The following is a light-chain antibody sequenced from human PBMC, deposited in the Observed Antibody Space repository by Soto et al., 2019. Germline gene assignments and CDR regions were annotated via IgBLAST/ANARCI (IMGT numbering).Light chain of an antibody. J-gene: IGLJ1*01. CDR3: AAWDDSLNGLV. V-gene: IGLV1-44*01. Sequence: QLVLTQPPSASGTPGQRVTISCSGSSSNIGSNTVNWYQQLPGTAPKLLIYNNNQRPSGVPDRFSGSKSGTSASLAISGLQSDDEADYYCAAWDDSLNGLVFGTGTKLTVL. CDR1: SSNIGSNT. CDR2: NNN.